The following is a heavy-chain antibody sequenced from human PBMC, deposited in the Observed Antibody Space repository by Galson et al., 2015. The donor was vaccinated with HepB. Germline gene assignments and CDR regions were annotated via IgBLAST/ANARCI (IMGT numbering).Heavy chain of an antibody. V-gene: IGHV3-11*01. CDR3: AAPYYYDSSGHRNAFDF. CDR1: GLTFSDYY. D-gene: IGHD3-22*01. CDR2: ISSSGSTI. Sequence: SLRLSCAASGLTFSDYYMSWIRQAPGKGLEWVSYISSSGSTIYYADSVKGRFTISRDNAKKSLYLQMNSLRAEDTAVYYCAAPYYYDSSGHRNAFDFWGQGTMVTVSS. J-gene: IGHJ3*01.